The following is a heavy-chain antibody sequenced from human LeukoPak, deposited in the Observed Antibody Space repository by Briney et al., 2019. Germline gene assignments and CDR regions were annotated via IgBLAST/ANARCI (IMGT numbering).Heavy chain of an antibody. Sequence: GGSLRLSCTTSGFTFNTYWMTWVRQAPGKGLEWVANIKHDGSEKNYVDSVKGRFTISRDNAKNSLYLQMNSLRAEDTAVYSCAKDRGIFAVGYFDYWGQGTLVTVSS. J-gene: IGHJ4*02. CDR3: AKDRGIFAVGYFDY. V-gene: IGHV3-7*01. CDR2: IKHDGSEK. D-gene: IGHD3-3*01. CDR1: GFTFNTYW.